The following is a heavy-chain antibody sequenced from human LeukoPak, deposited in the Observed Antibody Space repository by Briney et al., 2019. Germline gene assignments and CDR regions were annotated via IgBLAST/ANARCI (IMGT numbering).Heavy chain of an antibody. CDR1: GFTFSNYA. J-gene: IGHJ4*02. V-gene: IGHV3-23*01. Sequence: GGSLRLSCAASGFTFSNYAMNWVRQSPGKGLEWVSGISGSGDRTYAADSVEGRFTISRDNSENTLYLQMDSLRADDTAVYYCAKGWFGELYGYWGQGTLVTVSS. D-gene: IGHD3-10*01. CDR2: ISGSGDRT. CDR3: AKGWFGELYGY.